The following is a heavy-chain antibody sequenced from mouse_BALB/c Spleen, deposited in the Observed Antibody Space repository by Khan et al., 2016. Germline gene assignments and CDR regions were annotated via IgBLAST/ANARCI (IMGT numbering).Heavy chain of an antibody. CDR2: ISYSGST. CDR3: ARGYYGSSYFDD. J-gene: IGHJ2*01. V-gene: IGHV3-2*02. Sequence: EVQLQESGPGLVKPSQSLSLTCTVTGYSITSDYAWNWIRQFPGNKLEWMGYISYSGSTSYNPSLKSRISITRDTSKNQFFLQLNSVTTEDTATXYCARGYYGSSYFDDWGQGTTLTVSS. CDR1: GYSITSDYA. D-gene: IGHD1-1*01.